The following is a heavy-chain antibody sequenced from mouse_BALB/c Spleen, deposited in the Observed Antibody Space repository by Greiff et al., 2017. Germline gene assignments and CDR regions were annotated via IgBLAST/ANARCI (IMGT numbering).Heavy chain of an antibody. Sequence: VQLQQPGAELVKPGASVKLSCKASGYTFTSYWMHWVKQRPGQGLEWIGEINPSNGRTNYNEKFKSKATLTVDKSSSTAYMQLSSLTSEDSAVYYCARIGYYYGSKGDFDYWGQGTTLTVSS. J-gene: IGHJ2*01. CDR3: ARIGYYYGSKGDFDY. CDR1: GYTFTSYW. V-gene: IGHV1S81*02. D-gene: IGHD1-1*01. CDR2: INPSNGRT.